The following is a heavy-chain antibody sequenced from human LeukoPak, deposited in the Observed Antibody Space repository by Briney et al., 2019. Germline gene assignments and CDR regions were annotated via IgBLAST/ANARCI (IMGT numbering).Heavy chain of an antibody. CDR2: ISYDGSNK. CDR3: ARGNPSSRH. CDR1: GFTFSSYP. V-gene: IGHV3-30*04. Sequence: GRSLRLSCTASGFTFSSYPMHWVRQAPGKGLEWVAVISYDGSNKYYADSVKGRFTISRDNSKNTLYLQMNNLRPEDTAVYYCARGNPSSRHWGQGTLVTVSS. J-gene: IGHJ4*02. D-gene: IGHD1-14*01.